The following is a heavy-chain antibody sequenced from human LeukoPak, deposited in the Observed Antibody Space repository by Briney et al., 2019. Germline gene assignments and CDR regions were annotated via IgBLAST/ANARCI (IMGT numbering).Heavy chain of an antibody. J-gene: IGHJ4*02. Sequence: SVKVSCKASGGTFSSYAISWVRQAPGQGLEWMGGIIPIFGTANYAQKFQGRVTITADESTSTAYMELSSLRSEDTAVYYCARGLDWNYAYFDCWGQGTLVTVSS. D-gene: IGHD1-7*01. V-gene: IGHV1-69*13. CDR3: ARGLDWNYAYFDC. CDR2: IIPIFGTA. CDR1: GGTFSSYA.